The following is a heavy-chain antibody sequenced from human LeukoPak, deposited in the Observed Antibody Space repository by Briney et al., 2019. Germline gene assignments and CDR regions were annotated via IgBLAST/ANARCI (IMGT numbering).Heavy chain of an antibody. CDR3: ARPRNSYYFDSSGYWFD. CDR1: GGSISSSSYY. V-gene: IGHV4-39*01. CDR2: IYYSGST. J-gene: IGHJ4*02. D-gene: IGHD3-22*01. Sequence: SETLSLTCTVSGGSISSSSYYWGWIRQPPGKGLEWIGSIYYSGSTYYNPSLKSRVTISVDTSKNQFSLKLSSVTAADTAVYYCARPRNSYYFDSSGYWFDWGQGALVTVSS.